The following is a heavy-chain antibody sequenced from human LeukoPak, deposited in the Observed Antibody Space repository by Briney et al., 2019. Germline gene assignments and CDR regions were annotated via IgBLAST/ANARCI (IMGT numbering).Heavy chain of an antibody. CDR3: AGEGRYGYYFDY. D-gene: IGHD5-18*01. V-gene: IGHV4-59*01. CDR1: GGSISSYY. Sequence: SETLSLTCTVSGGSISSYYWSWIRQPPGKGLEWIGYIYYSGSSNYNPSLKSRVTISVDTSKNQFSLKLSSVTAADTAVYYCAGEGRYGYYFDYWGQGTLITVSS. CDR2: IYYSGSS. J-gene: IGHJ4*02.